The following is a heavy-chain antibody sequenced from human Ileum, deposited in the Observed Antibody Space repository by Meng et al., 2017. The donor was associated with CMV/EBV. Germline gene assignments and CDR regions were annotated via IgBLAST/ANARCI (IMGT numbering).Heavy chain of an antibody. J-gene: IGHJ4*01. D-gene: IGHD1-14*01. CDR1: DFGLSYYW. CDR3: ARENNGPEEY. Sequence: LTCAAFDFGLSYYWMHWVRQAPGKGLVWVSRINSDGTFTKYADSVKGRCTISRDNAKNMLYLEINSLRAEDTAVYYCARENNGPEEYWGQGTLVTVSS. CDR2: INSDGTFT. V-gene: IGHV3-74*01.